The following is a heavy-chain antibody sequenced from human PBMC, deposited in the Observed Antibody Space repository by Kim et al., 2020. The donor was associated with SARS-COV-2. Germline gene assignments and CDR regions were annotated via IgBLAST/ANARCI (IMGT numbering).Heavy chain of an antibody. V-gene: IGHV5-51*01. D-gene: IGHD3-22*01. CDR3: AITTFDRYSWGYDSSGFPPAY. J-gene: IGHJ4*02. CDR1: GYSFTSYW. CDR2: IYPGDSDT. Sequence: GESLKISCKGSGYSFTSYWIGWVRQMPGKGLEWMGIIYPGDSDTRYSPSFQGQVTISADKSISTAYLQWSSLKASDTAMYYCAITTFDRYSWGYDSSGFPPAYWGQGTLVTVSS.